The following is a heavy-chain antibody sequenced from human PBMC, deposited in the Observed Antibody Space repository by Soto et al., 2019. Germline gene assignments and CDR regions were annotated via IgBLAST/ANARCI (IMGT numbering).Heavy chain of an antibody. D-gene: IGHD2-15*01. Sequence: QVQLVQSGAEVKKPGASVKVSCKASGYTFTSYGISWVRQAPGQGLEWMGWISAYNGNTNYAQKLQGRGTMTTDTSTSTAYTELRSLRSDDTAVYYCVVAARPYYFDYWGQGTLVTVSS. V-gene: IGHV1-18*01. CDR3: VVAARPYYFDY. CDR2: ISAYNGNT. J-gene: IGHJ4*02. CDR1: GYTFTSYG.